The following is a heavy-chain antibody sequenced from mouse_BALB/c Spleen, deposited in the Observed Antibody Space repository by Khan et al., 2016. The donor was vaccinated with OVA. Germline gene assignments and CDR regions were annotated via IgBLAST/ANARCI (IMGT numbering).Heavy chain of an antibody. CDR1: GFTFSSYG. J-gene: IGHJ3*01. CDR2: ISNGGSYT. Sequence: EVELVESGGDLVKPGGSLKLSCEASGFTFSSYGMSWVRQTPDKRLEWVATISNGGSYTYYPDSVKGRLTISRDNAKNTLYLQMSSLKSEDTAMYYCARHRFPPPAAWFAYWGQGTLVTVSA. V-gene: IGHV5-6*01. CDR3: ARHRFPPPAAWFAY.